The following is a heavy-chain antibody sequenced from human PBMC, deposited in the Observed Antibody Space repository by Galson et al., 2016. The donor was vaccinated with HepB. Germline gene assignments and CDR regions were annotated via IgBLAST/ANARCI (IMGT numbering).Heavy chain of an antibody. V-gene: IGHV6-1*01. CDR2: TYYRSKWYN. D-gene: IGHD5-12*01. J-gene: IGHJ6*02. CDR1: GDSVSSNSAT. Sequence: CAISGDSVSSNSATRNWIRQSPSRGLEWLGRTYYRSKWYNDYALSVKSRITINPDTSKNQFSLQLNSVTPEDTAVSYCARVRSGYSGYANPYYYGMDVWGQGTTVTVSS. CDR3: ARVRSGYSGYANPYYYGMDV.